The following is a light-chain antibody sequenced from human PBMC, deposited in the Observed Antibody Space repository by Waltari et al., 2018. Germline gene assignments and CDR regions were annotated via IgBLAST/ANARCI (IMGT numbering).Light chain of an antibody. CDR3: QVWDSNLVV. CDR2: KDT. J-gene: IGLJ2*01. V-gene: IGLV3-9*01. Sequence: SYDLTQPLSVSVALGQTARITCGGRDIGNKPVHWYQQKPGQTPVLVIYKDTNRASGTPERFSASKSGNTATLTISGVQAGDDADYYCQVWDSNLVVFGGGTKLTVL. CDR1: DIGNKP.